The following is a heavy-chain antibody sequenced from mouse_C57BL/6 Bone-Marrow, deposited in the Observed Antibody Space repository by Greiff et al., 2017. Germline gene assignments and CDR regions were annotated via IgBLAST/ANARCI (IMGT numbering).Heavy chain of an antibody. V-gene: IGHV1-69*01. CDR3: ARSLYSNYAMDY. CDR1: GYTFTSYW. Sequence: VQLQQSGAELVMPGASVKLSCKASGYTFTSYWMHWVKQRPGQGLEWIGEIDPSDSYTNYNQKFKGKSTLTVDKSSSTAYMQLSSLTSEDSAVYYCARSLYSNYAMDYWGQGTSVTVSS. D-gene: IGHD2-5*01. J-gene: IGHJ4*01. CDR2: IDPSDSYT.